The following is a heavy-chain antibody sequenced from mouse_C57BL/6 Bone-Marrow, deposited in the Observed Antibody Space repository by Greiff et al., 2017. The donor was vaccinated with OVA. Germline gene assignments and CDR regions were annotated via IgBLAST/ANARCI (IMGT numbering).Heavy chain of an antibody. J-gene: IGHJ2*01. V-gene: IGHV1-59*01. CDR2: IDPSDSYT. Sequence: VQLQQPGAELVRPGTSVKLSCKASGYTFTSYWMHWVKQRPGQGLEWIGVIDPSDSYTNYNQKFKGKATLTVDTSSSTAYMQLSSLTSEDSAVYYCARGEESYDYWGQGTTLTVSS. CDR3: ARGEESYDY. CDR1: GYTFTSYW.